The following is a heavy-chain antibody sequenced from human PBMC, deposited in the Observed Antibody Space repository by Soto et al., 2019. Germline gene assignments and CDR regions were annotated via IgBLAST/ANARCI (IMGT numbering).Heavy chain of an antibody. J-gene: IGHJ4*02. CDR1: GGSISSSSYY. V-gene: IGHV4-39*01. CDR2: IYYSGST. CDR3: ASPRGVTTGFDY. D-gene: IGHD4-17*01. Sequence: TLSLTCTVSGGSISSSSYYWGWIRQPPGKGLEWIGSIYYSGSTYYNPSLKSRVTISVDTSKNQFSLKLSSVTAADTAVYYCASPRGVTTGFDYWGQGTLVTVSS.